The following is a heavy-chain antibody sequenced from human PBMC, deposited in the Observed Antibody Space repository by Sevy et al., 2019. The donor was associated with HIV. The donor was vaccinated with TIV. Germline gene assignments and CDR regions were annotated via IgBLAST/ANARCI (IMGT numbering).Heavy chain of an antibody. D-gene: IGHD2-2*02. CDR3: ARDAIEMFDY. J-gene: IGHJ4*02. V-gene: IGHV4-59*01. CDR2: IYYSGST. Sequence: SETLSLTCTVSGGSISSYYWSWIRQPPGKGLEGIGYIYYSGSTNYNPSLKSRVTISVDTSKNHFSLKLSSVTAADTAVYYCARDAIEMFDYWGQGTLVTVSS. CDR1: GGSISSYY.